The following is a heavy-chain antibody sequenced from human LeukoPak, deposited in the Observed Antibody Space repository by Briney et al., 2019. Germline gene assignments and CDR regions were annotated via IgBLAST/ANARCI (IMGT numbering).Heavy chain of an antibody. CDR1: GGTFSSYA. V-gene: IGHV1-69*13. CDR3: ATYADSARWRVAAYYYYMDV. D-gene: IGHD2-2*01. Sequence: SVKVSCKASGGTFSSYAISWVRQAPGQGLEWMGGIIPIFGTANYAQKFQGRVTITADESASTAYMELSSLRSEYMAVYYCATYADSARWRVAAYYYYMDVWGKGTTVTISS. J-gene: IGHJ6*03. CDR2: IIPIFGTA.